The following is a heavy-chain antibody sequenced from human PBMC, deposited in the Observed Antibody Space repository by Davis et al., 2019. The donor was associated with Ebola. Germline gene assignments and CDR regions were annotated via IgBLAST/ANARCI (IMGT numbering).Heavy chain of an antibody. CDR3: ASRPADTFYYGVFDY. CDR2: IKQDGSEK. V-gene: IGHV3-7*03. J-gene: IGHJ4*02. Sequence: GESLKISCAASGFIFSSHWMTWVRQSPGKGLEWVANIKQDGSEKYYVDSVKGRFTISRDNAKNLLYLQMNSLRGEDTAVYYCASRPADTFYYGVFDYWGQGALVTVSS. CDR1: GFIFSSHW. D-gene: IGHD3-3*01.